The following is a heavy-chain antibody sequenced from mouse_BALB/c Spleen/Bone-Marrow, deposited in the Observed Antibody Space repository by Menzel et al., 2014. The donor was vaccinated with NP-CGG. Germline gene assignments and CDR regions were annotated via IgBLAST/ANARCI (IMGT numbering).Heavy chain of an antibody. Sequence: QVQLKESGAELARPGASVKLSCKASGYTFTSYWTQWVKQRPGQGLEWIGAIYPGDGDTRYTQKFKGKATLTADKSSSTAYMQLSSLASEDSAVYYCARYYYAMDYWGQGTSVTVSS. V-gene: IGHV1-87*01. J-gene: IGHJ4*01. CDR2: IYPGDGDT. CDR3: ARYYYAMDY. CDR1: GYTFTSYW.